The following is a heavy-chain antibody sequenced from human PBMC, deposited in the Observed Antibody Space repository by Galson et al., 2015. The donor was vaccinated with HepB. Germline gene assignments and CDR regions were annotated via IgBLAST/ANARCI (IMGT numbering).Heavy chain of an antibody. J-gene: IGHJ4*02. CDR1: GGTFSSYT. V-gene: IGHV1-69*02. CDR3: ARESGSYFGFPAIFDY. D-gene: IGHD1-26*01. CDR2: IIPILGIA. Sequence: SVKVSCKASGGTFSSYTISWVRQAPGQGLEWMGRIIPILGIANYAQKFQGRVTITADKSTSTAYMELSSLRSEDTAVYYCARESGSYFGFPAIFDYWGQGTLVTVSS.